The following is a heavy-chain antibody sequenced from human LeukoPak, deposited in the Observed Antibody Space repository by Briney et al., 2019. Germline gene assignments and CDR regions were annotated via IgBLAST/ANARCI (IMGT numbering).Heavy chain of an antibody. CDR3: ARARFTVTTTYYYYYMDV. V-gene: IGHV4-4*07. D-gene: IGHD4-17*01. CDR2: IYTSGST. J-gene: IGHJ6*03. CDR1: GGSISSYY. Sequence: RASETLSLTCTVSGGSISSYYWSWIRQPAGKGLEWIGRIYTSGSTNYNPSLKSRVTMSVDTSKNQFSLKLSSVTAADTAVYYCARARFTVTTTYYYYYMDVWGKGTTVTVSS.